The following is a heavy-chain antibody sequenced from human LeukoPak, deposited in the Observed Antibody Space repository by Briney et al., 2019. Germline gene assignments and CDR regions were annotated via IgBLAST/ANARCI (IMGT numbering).Heavy chain of an antibody. CDR1: GGTFSSYA. D-gene: IGHD2-8*01. J-gene: IGHJ4*02. V-gene: IGHV1-69*04. CDR3: AIGYCTNGVCPPYDSREKYYFDY. CDR2: IIPIFGIA. Sequence: SVKVSCKASGGTFSSYAISWVRQAPGQGLEWMGRIIPIFGIANYAQKFQGRVTITADKSTSTAYMELSSLRSEDTAMYYCAIGYCTNGVCPPYDSREKYYFDYWGQGTLVTVSS.